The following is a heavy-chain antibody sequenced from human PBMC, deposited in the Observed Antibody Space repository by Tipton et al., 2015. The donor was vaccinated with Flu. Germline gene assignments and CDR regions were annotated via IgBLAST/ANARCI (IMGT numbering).Heavy chain of an antibody. J-gene: IGHJ5*02. D-gene: IGHD3-10*01. CDR1: GGSISSYY. CDR3: ARSIRGSEWFDP. Sequence: TLSLTCTVSGGSISSYYWSWIRQPAGKGLEWIGYIFYSGGTYYNPSLMSRVTISVDTSKNQFSLRLSSVTAADTAVYYCARSIRGSEWFDPWGQGTLVSVSS. V-gene: IGHV4-59*06. CDR2: IFYSGGT.